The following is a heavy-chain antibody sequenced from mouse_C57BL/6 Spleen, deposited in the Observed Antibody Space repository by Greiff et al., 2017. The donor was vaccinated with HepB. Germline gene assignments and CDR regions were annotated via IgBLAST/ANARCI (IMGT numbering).Heavy chain of an antibody. J-gene: IGHJ2*01. D-gene: IGHD2-5*01. CDR2: ISDGGSYT. V-gene: IGHV5-4*03. CDR3: ARYSNGFDY. Sequence: EVKVEESGGGLVKPGGSLKLSCAASGFTFSSYAMSWVRQTPEKRLEWVATISDGGSYTYYPDNVKGRFTISRDNAKNNLYLQMSHLKSEDTAMYYCARYSNGFDYWGQGTTLTVSS. CDR1: GFTFSSYA.